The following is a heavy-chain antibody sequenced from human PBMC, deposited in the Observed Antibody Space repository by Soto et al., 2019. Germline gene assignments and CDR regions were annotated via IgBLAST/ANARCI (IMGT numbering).Heavy chain of an antibody. Sequence: GASEKVSCKASGYTFTSYGISWVRQAPGQGLEWMGWISAYNGNTNYAQKLQGRVTMTTDTSTSTAYMELRSLRSDDTAVYYCARDIRPAGRYYYYGMDVWGQGTTVTVSS. CDR2: ISAYNGNT. J-gene: IGHJ6*02. V-gene: IGHV1-18*01. CDR1: GYTFTSYG. D-gene: IGHD6-13*01. CDR3: ARDIRPAGRYYYYGMDV.